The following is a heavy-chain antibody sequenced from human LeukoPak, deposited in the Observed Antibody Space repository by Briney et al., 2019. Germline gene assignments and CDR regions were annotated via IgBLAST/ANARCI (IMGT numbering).Heavy chain of an antibody. Sequence: SETLSLTCTVSGGSISSYYWSWIRQPAGKGLERIGRIQTSGSTNYIPSLKSRVTISVDKSKNQFSLKLSSVTAADTAVYYCARGYYHDTRNAFDIWGQGTMVTVSS. V-gene: IGHV4-4*07. D-gene: IGHD3-22*01. CDR1: GGSISSYY. CDR2: IQTSGST. CDR3: ARGYYHDTRNAFDI. J-gene: IGHJ3*02.